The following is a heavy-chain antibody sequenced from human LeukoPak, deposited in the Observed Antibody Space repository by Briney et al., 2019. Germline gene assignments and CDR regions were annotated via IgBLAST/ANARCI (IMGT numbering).Heavy chain of an antibody. V-gene: IGHV3-7*01. Sequence: GGSLRLSCAASGFTFSSYWMSWVRQAPGKGLEWVANIKQDGSEKYYVDSVKGRFTISRDNAKNSLYLQMNSLRAEDTAVYYCARDLTDASGSLDYWGQGTLVTVSS. CDR1: GFTFSSYW. D-gene: IGHD1-26*01. CDR3: ARDLTDASGSLDY. CDR2: IKQDGSEK. J-gene: IGHJ4*02.